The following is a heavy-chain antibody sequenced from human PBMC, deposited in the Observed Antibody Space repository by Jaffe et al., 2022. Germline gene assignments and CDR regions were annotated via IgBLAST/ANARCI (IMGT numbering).Heavy chain of an antibody. CDR3: ARPDYYDSSGYAFNI. V-gene: IGHV2-5*02. D-gene: IGHD3-22*01. Sequence: QITLKESGPTLVKPTQTLTLTCTFSGFSLTTSGLGVGWIRQPPGKALEWLALIYWDDDKRYSPSLSDRLTITKDTSKNQVVLTMTNMDPVDTATYYCARPDYYDSSGYAFNIWGQGTMVTVSS. CDR2: IYWDDDK. J-gene: IGHJ3*02. CDR1: GFSLTTSGLG.